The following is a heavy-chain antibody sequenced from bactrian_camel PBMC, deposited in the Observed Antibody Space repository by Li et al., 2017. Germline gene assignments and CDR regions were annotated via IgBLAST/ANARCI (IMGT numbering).Heavy chain of an antibody. V-gene: IGHV3S1*01. D-gene: IGHD6*01. J-gene: IGHJ4*01. CDR3: AKALSVLTVEDY. CDR2: IYTPGGST. Sequence: VQLVESGGGSVQAGESLRLSCAVSNFTYSGNYKYIAWFRQAPGKAREGVALIYTPGGSTYYRDSVKGRFTISQDKAENTVYLQSNSLKTEDTAMYYCAKALSVLTVEDYWGQGTQVTVS. CDR1: NFTYSGNY.